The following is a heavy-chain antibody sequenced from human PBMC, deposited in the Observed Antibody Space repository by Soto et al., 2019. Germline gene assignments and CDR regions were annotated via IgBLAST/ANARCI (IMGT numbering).Heavy chain of an antibody. CDR1: GGSFSGYY. CDR3: ARAITFGGVIVIFRGPRFDP. V-gene: IGHV4-34*01. J-gene: IGHJ5*02. Sequence: QVQLQQWGAGLLKPSETLSLTCAVYGGSFSGYYWSWIRQPPGKGLEWIGEINHSGSTNYNPSLKSRVTISVDTSKNQFSLKLSSVTAADTAVYYWARAITFGGVIVIFRGPRFDPWGQGTLVTVSS. CDR2: INHSGST. D-gene: IGHD3-16*02.